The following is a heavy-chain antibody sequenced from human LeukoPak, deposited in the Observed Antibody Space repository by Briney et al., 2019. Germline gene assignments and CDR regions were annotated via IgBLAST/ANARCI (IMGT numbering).Heavy chain of an antibody. Sequence: PGGSLRLSCAASGFTFSSYGMHWVRQAPGKGLEWVAFIRYDGSNKYYADSVKGRFTISRDNSKNSLYLQMNSLRAEDTAVYYCARDLGYGSGSFYYYYGMDVWGQGTTVTVSS. CDR3: ARDLGYGSGSFYYYYGMDV. D-gene: IGHD3-10*01. V-gene: IGHV3-30*02. J-gene: IGHJ6*02. CDR1: GFTFSSYG. CDR2: IRYDGSNK.